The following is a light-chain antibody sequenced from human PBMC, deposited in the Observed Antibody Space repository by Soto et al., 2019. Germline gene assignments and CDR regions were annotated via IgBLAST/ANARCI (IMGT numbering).Light chain of an antibody. V-gene: IGLV2-14*01. Sequence: QSVLTQPASVSGSPGQSITISCTGSSSDVGGYNYVSWYQQYPGKVPKLMIYEVTNRPSGVSICFSGSKSGNTASLTISGLRAEDEADYFCASFTNTGTQVLGPGTKVTVL. CDR2: EVT. CDR1: SSDVGGYNY. J-gene: IGLJ1*01. CDR3: ASFTNTGTQV.